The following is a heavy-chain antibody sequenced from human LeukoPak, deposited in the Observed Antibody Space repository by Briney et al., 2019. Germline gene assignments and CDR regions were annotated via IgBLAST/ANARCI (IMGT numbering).Heavy chain of an antibody. CDR2: IHYSGST. D-gene: IGHD2-15*01. V-gene: IGHV4-39*01. CDR3: ARLVSRYCSGGSCLETYYFYY. J-gene: IGHJ4*02. Sequence: SETLSLTCTVSGGFISSGSYYWGWIRQPPGKGLEWIGSIHYSGSTYYNPSLKSRVTISLDTSKNQFSLKLSCVTAADTAVYYCARLVSRYCSGGSCLETYYFYYWGQGTLVTVSS. CDR1: GGFISSGSYY.